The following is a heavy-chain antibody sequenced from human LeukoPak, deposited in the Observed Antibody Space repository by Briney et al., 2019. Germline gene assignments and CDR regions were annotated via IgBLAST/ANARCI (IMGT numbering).Heavy chain of an antibody. J-gene: IGHJ4*02. Sequence: SETLSLTCAVSGGSTSSGGYSWSWIRQPPGEGLEWIGYIYHSGSTYYNPSLKSRVTISVDRSKNQFSLKLSSVTAADTAVYYCARGEAWGSGSYYFDYWGQGTLVTVSS. CDR2: IYHSGST. V-gene: IGHV4-30-2*01. D-gene: IGHD3-10*01. CDR3: ARGEAWGSGSYYFDY. CDR1: GGSTSSGGYS.